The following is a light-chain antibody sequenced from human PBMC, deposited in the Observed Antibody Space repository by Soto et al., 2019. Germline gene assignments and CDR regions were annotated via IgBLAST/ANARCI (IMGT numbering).Light chain of an antibody. V-gene: IGKV3D-20*02. J-gene: IGKJ4*01. CDR2: DAS. CDR1: QTVRNNY. CDR3: QQRSNWPPLT. Sequence: EFVLTQSPGTLSLSPGERATLSCRASQTVRNNYLAWYQQKPGQAPRLLIYDASSRATGIPDRFSGSGSGTDFTLTISSLEPEDFAVYYCQQRSNWPPLTFGGGTKVDIK.